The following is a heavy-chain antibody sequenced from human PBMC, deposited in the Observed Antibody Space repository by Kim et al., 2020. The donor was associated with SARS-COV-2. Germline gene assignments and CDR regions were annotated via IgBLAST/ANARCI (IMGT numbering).Heavy chain of an antibody. D-gene: IGHD3-10*01. CDR1: GYTFTSYD. CDR2: MNPNSGNT. V-gene: IGHV1-8*01. Sequence: ASVKVSCKASGYTFTSYDINWVRQATGQGLEWMGWMNPNSGNTGYAQKFQGRVTMTRNTSISTAYMELSSLRSEDTAVYYCARSISGYYYYGMDVWGQGTTVTVSS. CDR3: ARSISGYYYYGMDV. J-gene: IGHJ6*02.